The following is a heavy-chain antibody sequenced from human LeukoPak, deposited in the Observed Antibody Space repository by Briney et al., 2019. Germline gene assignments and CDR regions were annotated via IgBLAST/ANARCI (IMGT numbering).Heavy chain of an antibody. D-gene: IGHD5-24*01. V-gene: IGHV4-34*01. CDR3: ASRRDGYNRYFDY. CDR2: INHSGST. J-gene: IGHJ4*02. CDR1: GGSFSGYY. Sequence: SETLSLTCAVYGGSFSGYYWSWIRQPPGKGLEWIGEINHSGSTNYNPSPKSRVTISVDTSKNQFSLKLSSVTAADTAVYYCASRRDGYNRYFDYWGQGTLVTVSS.